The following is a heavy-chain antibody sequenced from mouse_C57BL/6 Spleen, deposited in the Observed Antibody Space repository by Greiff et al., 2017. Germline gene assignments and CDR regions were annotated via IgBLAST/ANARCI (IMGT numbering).Heavy chain of an antibody. CDR3: ARAYYYGSSPKGYAMDY. CDR1: GFTFSSYT. J-gene: IGHJ4*01. V-gene: IGHV5-9*01. D-gene: IGHD1-1*01. Sequence: EVQRVESGGGLVKPGGSLKLSCAASGFTFSSYTMSWVRQTPEKRLEWVATISGGGGNTYYPDSVKGRFTISRDNAKNTLYLQMSSLRSEDTALYYCARAYYYGSSPKGYAMDYWGQGTSVTVSS. CDR2: ISGGGGNT.